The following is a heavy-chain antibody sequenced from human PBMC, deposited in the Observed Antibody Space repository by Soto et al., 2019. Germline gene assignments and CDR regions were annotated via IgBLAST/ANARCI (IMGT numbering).Heavy chain of an antibody. CDR3: ARGFGELLSGFDY. V-gene: IGHV1-69*06. J-gene: IGHJ4*02. D-gene: IGHD3-10*01. CDR2: IIPNCGTA. Sequence: SVKVSCKASGCTFSMYYISCVRQAPLQWLDWMGCIIPNCGTANYAQKFQGRVTITADKSTSTAYMELSRLRSEDTAVYYCARGFGELLSGFDYWGQGTLVTVSS. CDR1: GCTFSMYY.